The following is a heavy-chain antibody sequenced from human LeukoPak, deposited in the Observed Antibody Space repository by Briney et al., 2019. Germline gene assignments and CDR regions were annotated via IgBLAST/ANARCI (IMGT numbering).Heavy chain of an antibody. D-gene: IGHD2-2*01. CDR2: ISGSGDST. CDR3: AKGPRVVVVPAAIF. Sequence: GGSLRLSCAASGFTFSSYAMNWVRQAPGKGLEWVSAISGSGDSTYYADSVKGRFTISRDNSKNTLYLQMNSLRAEDTAIYYCAKGPRVVVVPAAIFWGQGTLVTVSS. J-gene: IGHJ4*02. V-gene: IGHV3-23*01. CDR1: GFTFSSYA.